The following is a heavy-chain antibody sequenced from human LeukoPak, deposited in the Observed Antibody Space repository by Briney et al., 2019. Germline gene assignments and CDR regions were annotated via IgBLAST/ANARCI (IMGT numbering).Heavy chain of an antibody. J-gene: IGHJ6*03. V-gene: IGHV1-2*02. CDR1: GYTFTGYY. D-gene: IGHD2-2*01. CDR2: INPNSGGT. Sequence: ASVKVSCKASGYTFTGYYMHWVRQAPGQGLEWMGWINPNSGGTNYAQKFQGRVTMTRGTSISTAYMELSRLRSDDTAVYYCAREDVVPAAKYYYYYMDVWGKGTTVTVSS. CDR3: AREDVVPAAKYYYYYMDV.